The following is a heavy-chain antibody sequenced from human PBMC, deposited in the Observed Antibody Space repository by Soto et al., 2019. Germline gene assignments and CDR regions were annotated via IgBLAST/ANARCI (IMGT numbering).Heavy chain of an antibody. D-gene: IGHD4-17*01. V-gene: IGHV4-31*03. CDR1: GGSISSGDYY. CDR3: ARDPDYGDSNRETDGMDV. CDR2: IYNSGST. J-gene: IGHJ6*02. Sequence: SETLSLTCTVPGGSISSGDYYCSWIRQHPGKGLEWIGHIYNSGSTYYNPSLKSRVTISVDTSKNSLYLQMNSLRAEDTAVYYCARDPDYGDSNRETDGMDVWGQGTTVTVSS.